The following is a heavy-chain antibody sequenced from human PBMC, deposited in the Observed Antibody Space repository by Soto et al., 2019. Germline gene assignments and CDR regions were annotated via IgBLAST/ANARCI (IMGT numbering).Heavy chain of an antibody. CDR1: GYSFTSYW. CDR2: IDPSDSYT. J-gene: IGHJ4*02. D-gene: IGHD5-18*01. CDR3: ARHLVDTAMVKRSLPDY. V-gene: IGHV5-10-1*01. Sequence: GGSLKISCKGSGYSFTSYWISWVRQMPGKGLEWMGRIDPSDSYTNYSPSFQGHVTISADKSISTAYLQWSSLKASDTAMYYRARHLVDTAMVKRSLPDYWGQGTLVTVSS.